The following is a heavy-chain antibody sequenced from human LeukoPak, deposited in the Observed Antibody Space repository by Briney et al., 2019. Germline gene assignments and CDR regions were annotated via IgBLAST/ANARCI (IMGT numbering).Heavy chain of an antibody. V-gene: IGHV3-23*01. Sequence: GGSLRLSCVSSVYPFSAHSMSWVRQAPGKGLEWGSGIRGSGETTYYAESVKGRFIIQRDNSKNTLYLQMNRLRAEDTALYYCAKDLSSGTGRGFDYWGQGTLVTVSS. CDR2: IRGSGETT. D-gene: IGHD3/OR15-3a*01. CDR3: AKDLSSGTGRGFDY. J-gene: IGHJ4*02. CDR1: VYPFSAHS.